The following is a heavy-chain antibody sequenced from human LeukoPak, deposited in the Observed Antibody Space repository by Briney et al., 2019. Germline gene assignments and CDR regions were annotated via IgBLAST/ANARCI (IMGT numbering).Heavy chain of an antibody. Sequence: SETLSLTCTVSGGSISNYYWSWLRRPPGKGLEWIGYIYYRGSTLYNPSLKSRITISVDTSKNQFSLKLSSVTDADTAVYHCARGRVGDAFDVWGQGTMVTVSS. D-gene: IGHD2-2*01. CDR2: IYYRGST. V-gene: IGHV4-59*01. CDR1: GGSISNYY. J-gene: IGHJ3*01. CDR3: ARGRVGDAFDV.